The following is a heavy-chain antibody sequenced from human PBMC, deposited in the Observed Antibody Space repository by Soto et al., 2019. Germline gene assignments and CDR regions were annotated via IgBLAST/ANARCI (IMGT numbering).Heavy chain of an antibody. D-gene: IGHD3-22*01. CDR2: IYYSGST. CDR1: GGSISTVCYY. CDR3: ARGPPMIH. J-gene: IGHJ4*02. V-gene: IGHV4-31*02. Sequence: PSENLSLTWTVSGGSISTVCYYWSWIRQHPGKGLEWMGYIYYSGSTYYNPSLKSRVTISVDTSKNQFSLKLSSVTAADTAVYYCARGPPMIHWGQGTLVTVSS.